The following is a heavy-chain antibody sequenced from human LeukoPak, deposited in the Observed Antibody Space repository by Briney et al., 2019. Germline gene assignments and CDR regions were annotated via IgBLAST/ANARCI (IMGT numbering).Heavy chain of an antibody. D-gene: IGHD4-17*01. Sequence: PGGSLRLSCVASGFTFSTYGMSWVRQAPGKGLEWVSAISGSGGSTYYAGSVKGRFTISRDNAKNSLYLQMNSLRAEDTAVYYCARELYGDYVTTDYYYYMDVWGKGTTVTISS. CDR1: GFTFSTYG. CDR2: ISGSGGST. CDR3: ARELYGDYVTTDYYYYMDV. J-gene: IGHJ6*03. V-gene: IGHV3-23*01.